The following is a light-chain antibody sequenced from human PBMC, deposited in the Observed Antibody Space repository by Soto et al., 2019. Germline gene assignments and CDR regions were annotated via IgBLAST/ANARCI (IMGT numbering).Light chain of an antibody. V-gene: IGKV3-20*01. Sequence: EIVLTQSPGTLSLSPGERATLSCRASQSVSSSYLAWYQQKPGQAPRLLIHGASSRATGIPDRFSGSGSGTDFTLTISRLEPEDFAVYYCQQYGSSTPTFGGGTKVEIK. CDR1: QSVSSSY. CDR3: QQYGSSTPT. J-gene: IGKJ4*01. CDR2: GAS.